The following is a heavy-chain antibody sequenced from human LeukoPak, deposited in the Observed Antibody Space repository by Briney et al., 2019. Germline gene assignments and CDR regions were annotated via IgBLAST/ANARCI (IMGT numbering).Heavy chain of an antibody. CDR2: INTNTGNP. J-gene: IGHJ6*03. D-gene: IGHD3-3*01. V-gene: IGHV7-4-1*02. CDR1: GYTFTSYA. CDR3: AREPYEGASIPMDV. Sequence: GASVKVSCKASGYTFTSYAMNWVRQAPGQGLEWMGWINTNTGNPTYAQGFTGRFVFSLDTSVSTAYLQISSLKAEDTAVYYCAREPYEGASIPMDVWGKGTTVTVSS.